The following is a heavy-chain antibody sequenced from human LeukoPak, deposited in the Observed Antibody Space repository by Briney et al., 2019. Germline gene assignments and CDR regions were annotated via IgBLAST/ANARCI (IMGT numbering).Heavy chain of an antibody. Sequence: PSETLSLTCTVSGGSISSGSYYWSWIRQPAGKGLEWIGRIYTSGSTNYNPPLKSRVTISVDTSKNQFSLKLTSVTAADTAVYYCARAEHGYSSSWYYYFDYWGQGALVTVSS. CDR2: IYTSGST. CDR1: GGSISSGSYY. V-gene: IGHV4-61*02. CDR3: ARAEHGYSSSWYYYFDY. D-gene: IGHD6-13*01. J-gene: IGHJ4*02.